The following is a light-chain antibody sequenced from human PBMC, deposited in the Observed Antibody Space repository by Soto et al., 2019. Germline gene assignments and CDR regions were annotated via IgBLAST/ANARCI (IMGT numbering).Light chain of an antibody. CDR2: ATS. J-gene: IGKJ1*01. V-gene: IGKV3-20*01. CDR1: QSVSSRY. CDR3: QHYGNSLST. Sequence: EIVMTQSPATLSVSPGERATLSCRASQSVSSRYLAWYQQKSGQAPRLLIYATSSRATDIPDRFIGYGSGTDFTLSIDGLEPEDFAVYFCQHYGNSLSTFGQGTKVDNK.